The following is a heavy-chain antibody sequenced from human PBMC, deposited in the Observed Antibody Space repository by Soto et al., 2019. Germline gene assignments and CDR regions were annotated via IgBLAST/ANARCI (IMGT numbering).Heavy chain of an antibody. Sequence: GSLRLSCAASGFTFSSYAMHWVRQAPGKGLEWVAVISYDGSNKYYADSVKGRFTISRDNSKNTLYLQMNSLRAEDTAVYYCAREYYYDSSGHPDYWGQGTLVTVSS. J-gene: IGHJ4*02. D-gene: IGHD3-22*01. CDR1: GFTFSSYA. CDR2: ISYDGSNK. CDR3: AREYYYDSSGHPDY. V-gene: IGHV3-30-3*01.